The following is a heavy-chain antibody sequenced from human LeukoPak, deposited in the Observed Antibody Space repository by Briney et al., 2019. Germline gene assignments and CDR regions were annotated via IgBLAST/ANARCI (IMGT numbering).Heavy chain of an antibody. D-gene: IGHD3-9*01. CDR3: TTYNYDILTDQRGNGMDV. CDR2: VSAYNGNT. V-gene: IGHV1-18*01. CDR1: GYVFTNYV. J-gene: IGHJ6*02. Sequence: GASVKVSCKASGYVFTNYVFIWVRQAPGQGLEWMGWVSAYNGNTGYAQKLQGRVSMTTDTSTSTAYMDLWSLRSDDTAVYYCTTYNYDILTDQRGNGMDVWGQGTSVTVSS.